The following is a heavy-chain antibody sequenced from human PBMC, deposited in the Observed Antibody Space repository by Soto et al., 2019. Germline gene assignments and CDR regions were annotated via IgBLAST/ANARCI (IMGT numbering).Heavy chain of an antibody. CDR2: IYHSGNT. CDR1: GGSITTGGSY. V-gene: IGHV4-31*03. J-gene: IGHJ4*02. CDR3: ARARFQVLYGKPYFDS. D-gene: IGHD2-2*02. Sequence: SSETLSLTCTFSGGSITTGGSYWSWIRQHPGKGLEWIGNIYHSGNTYYNPSLKSRLTISVDTSKNHFSLMVDSVTAADTAVYYCARARFQVLYGKPYFDSWGQGTLVTVSS.